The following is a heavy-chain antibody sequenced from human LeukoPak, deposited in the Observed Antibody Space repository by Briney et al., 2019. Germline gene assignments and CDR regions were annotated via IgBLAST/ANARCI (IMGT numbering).Heavy chain of an antibody. Sequence: PGGSLRLSCAASGFTFSSYSMNWVRQAPGKGLEWVSSISTSSTYIYYADSVKGRFTISRDNAKNSLYLQMNSLRAEDTAVYYCARDPPFIIGTTFSDYWGQGTLVTVSS. V-gene: IGHV3-21*01. J-gene: IGHJ4*02. D-gene: IGHD1-20*01. CDR1: GFTFSSYS. CDR2: ISTSSTYI. CDR3: ARDPPFIIGTTFSDY.